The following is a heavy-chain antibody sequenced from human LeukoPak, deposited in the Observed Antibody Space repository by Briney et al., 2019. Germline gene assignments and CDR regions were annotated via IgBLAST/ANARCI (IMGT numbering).Heavy chain of an antibody. CDR1: GLTFSSYE. CDR3: AKDRHYYDSSGYFY. J-gene: IGHJ4*02. V-gene: IGHV3-23*01. CDR2: ISGSGGST. Sequence: PGGSLRLSCAASGLTFSSYEMNWVRQAPGKGLEWVSAISGSGGSTYYADSVKGRFTISRDNSKNTLYLQMNSLRAEDTAVYYCAKDRHYYDSSGYFYWGQGTLVTVSS. D-gene: IGHD3-22*01.